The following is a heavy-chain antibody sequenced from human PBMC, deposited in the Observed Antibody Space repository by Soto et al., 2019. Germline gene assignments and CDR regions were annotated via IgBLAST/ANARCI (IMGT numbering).Heavy chain of an antibody. CDR2: IVVGSGNT. Sequence: SVKVSCKASGFTFTSSAVQWVRQARGQRLEWIGWIVVGSGNTNYAQKFQERVTITRDMSTSTAYMELRSLRSDDTAVYYCARNGVTYDAFDIWGQGTMVTVSS. CDR3: ARNGVTYDAFDI. CDR1: GFTFTSSA. J-gene: IGHJ3*02. D-gene: IGHD2-21*02. V-gene: IGHV1-58*01.